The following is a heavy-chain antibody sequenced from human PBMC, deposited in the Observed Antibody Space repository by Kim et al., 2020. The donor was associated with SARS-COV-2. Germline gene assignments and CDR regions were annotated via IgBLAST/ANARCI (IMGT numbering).Heavy chain of an antibody. CDR1: GFTFSRRA. J-gene: IGHJ4*02. V-gene: IGHV3-23*05. Sequence: GGSLRLSCAASGFTFSRRAMSWVRQVPGKGLEWIASVTNNNNPYYSDSLKDRLTVSSDITNDTPYLQLNSLRAADAALFYCSKDHPISGCPTFYSWGQG. CDR2: VTNNNNP. D-gene: IGHD5-12*01. CDR3: SKDHPISGCPTFYS.